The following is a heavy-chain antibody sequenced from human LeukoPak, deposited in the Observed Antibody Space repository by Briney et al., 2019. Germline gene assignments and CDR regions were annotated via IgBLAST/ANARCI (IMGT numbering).Heavy chain of an antibody. CDR1: GYTFTSYY. CDR3: AREGTIVGATIGFDY. CDR2: INPNSGGT. D-gene: IGHD1-26*01. Sequence: ASVKVSCKASGYTFTSYYMHWVRQAPGQGLEWMGWINPNSGGTNYAQKFQGRVTMTRDTSISTAYMELSRLRSDDTAVYYCAREGTIVGATIGFDYWGQGTLVTVSS. V-gene: IGHV1-2*02. J-gene: IGHJ4*02.